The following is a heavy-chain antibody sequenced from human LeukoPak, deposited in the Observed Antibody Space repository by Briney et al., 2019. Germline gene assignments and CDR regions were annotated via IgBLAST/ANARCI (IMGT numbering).Heavy chain of an antibody. CDR1: GFTFSSYE. CDR3: ARGKVVRGVFFDY. D-gene: IGHD3-10*01. J-gene: IGHJ4*02. V-gene: IGHV3-48*03. Sequence: GGSLRLSCAASGFTFSSYEMNWVRQAPGKGLEWVSYISSSGSTIYYADSVKGRFTISRDNAKNSLYLQMNSLRAGDTAVYYCARGKVVRGVFFDYWGQGTLVTVSS. CDR2: ISSSGSTI.